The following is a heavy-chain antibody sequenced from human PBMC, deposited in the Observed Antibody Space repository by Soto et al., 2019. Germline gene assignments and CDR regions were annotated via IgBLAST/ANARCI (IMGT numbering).Heavy chain of an antibody. D-gene: IGHD2-8*02. CDR2: INPNSGGT. Sequence: ASVKVSCKASGYTFTGYYMHWVRQAPGQGLEWMGWINPNSGGTNYAQKFQGRVIMARDTSISTAYMELSRLRSDDTAVYYCARVLGFLVDYYVDYWGQGTLVTVSS. V-gene: IGHV1-2*02. CDR1: GYTFTGYY. J-gene: IGHJ4*02. CDR3: ARVLGFLVDYYVDY.